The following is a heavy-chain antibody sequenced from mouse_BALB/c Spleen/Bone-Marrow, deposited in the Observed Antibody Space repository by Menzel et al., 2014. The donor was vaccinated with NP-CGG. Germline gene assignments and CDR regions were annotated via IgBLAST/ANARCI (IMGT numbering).Heavy chain of an antibody. Sequence: EVQLVESGGGLVQPGGSRKLSCAASGFTFSSFGMHWVRQAPEKGLEWVAYISSGSSTIYYADTVKGRFTISRDNPKNTLILQMTSLRSEDTAMYYSARGDLLRGFAYWGQGTLVTVSA. J-gene: IGHJ3*01. CDR3: ARGDLLRGFAY. D-gene: IGHD1-1*01. CDR1: GFTFSSFG. CDR2: ISSGSSTI. V-gene: IGHV5-17*02.